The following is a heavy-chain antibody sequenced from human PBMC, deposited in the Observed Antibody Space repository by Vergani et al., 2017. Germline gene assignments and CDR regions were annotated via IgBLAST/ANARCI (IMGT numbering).Heavy chain of an antibody. D-gene: IGHD2-2*01. Sequence: QVQLQQWGAGLLKPSETLSLTCAVYGGSFSGYYWSWIRQPPGKGLEWIGEINHSGSTNYNPSLKSRVTISVDTSKNKFSLKLSSVTAADTAVYYCASGYCSSTSCYAPYYYYGMDVWGQGTTVTVSS. CDR2: INHSGST. V-gene: IGHV4-34*01. J-gene: IGHJ6*02. CDR3: ASGYCSSTSCYAPYYYYGMDV. CDR1: GGSFSGYY.